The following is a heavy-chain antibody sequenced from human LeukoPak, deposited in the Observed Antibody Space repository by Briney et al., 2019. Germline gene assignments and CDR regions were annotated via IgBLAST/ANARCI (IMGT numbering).Heavy chain of an antibody. D-gene: IGHD6-13*01. Sequence: GGSLRLSCAASGFTFSSYGMHWVRQAPGKGLEWVAVIWYDGSNKYYADSVKGRFTIPRDNSKNTLYLQMNSLRAEDTAVYYCARTPAYSSSLWYFDYWGQGTLVTVSS. CDR2: IWYDGSNK. CDR3: ARTPAYSSSLWYFDY. V-gene: IGHV3-33*01. CDR1: GFTFSSYG. J-gene: IGHJ4*02.